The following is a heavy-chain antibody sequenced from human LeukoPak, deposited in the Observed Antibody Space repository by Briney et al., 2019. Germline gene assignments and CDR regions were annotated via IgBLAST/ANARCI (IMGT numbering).Heavy chain of an antibody. V-gene: IGHV1-18*01. J-gene: IGHJ4*02. CDR1: GYTFISYG. CDR3: ARDDRSGYYDE. D-gene: IGHD3-22*01. Sequence: GASVKVSCKASGYTFISYGISWMRQAPGQGLEWMGWISAYNGNTNNAQKFQGRVTVTTDTSTSTAYMELRSLRSDDTAVYYCARDDRSGYYDEWGQGTLVTVSS. CDR2: ISAYNGNT.